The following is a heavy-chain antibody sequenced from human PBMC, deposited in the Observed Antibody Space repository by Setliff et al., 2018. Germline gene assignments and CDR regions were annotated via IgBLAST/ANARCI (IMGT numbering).Heavy chain of an antibody. J-gene: IGHJ3*01. V-gene: IGHV4-30-4*08. CDR3: AREVGTSTSSDAFDV. Sequence: LSLTCTVSGDSISSGDYFWSWIRQPPGKGLEWIAYIYHSGSAYYNPSLKSRVTMLVDTSKNQFSLHLTSVTAADTAVYYCAREVGTSTSSDAFDVWGQGMMVTVSS. CDR1: GDSISSGDYF. CDR2: IYHSGSA. D-gene: IGHD1-26*01.